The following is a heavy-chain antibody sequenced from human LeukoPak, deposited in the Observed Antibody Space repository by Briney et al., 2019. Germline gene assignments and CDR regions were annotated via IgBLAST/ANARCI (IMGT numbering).Heavy chain of an antibody. Sequence: SETLSLTCTVSGGSISTYYWSWIRQPPGKGLEWIGSIYYSGSTYYNPSLKSRVTISVDTSKNQFSLKLSSVTAADTAVYYCARDPTYYDILTGYRGSYYFDYWGQGTLVTVSS. D-gene: IGHD3-9*01. CDR1: GGSISTYY. CDR2: IYYSGST. J-gene: IGHJ4*02. V-gene: IGHV4-59*12. CDR3: ARDPTYYDILTGYRGSYYFDY.